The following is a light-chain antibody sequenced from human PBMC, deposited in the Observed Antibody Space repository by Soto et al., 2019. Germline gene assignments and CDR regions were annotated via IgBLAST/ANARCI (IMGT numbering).Light chain of an antibody. V-gene: IGKV1-39*01. J-gene: IGKJ3*01. CDR1: QRVSAF. CDR2: DVS. CDR3: QQTYSPPLT. Sequence: SQLTQSPASLSAPAGNRVTITHRASQRVSAFLNWYQQKPGEAPKLLIFDVSVLESGVPSRFSASGSETDFTLSITSLQPEDFATYYCQQTYSPPLTFGPGTKVDI.